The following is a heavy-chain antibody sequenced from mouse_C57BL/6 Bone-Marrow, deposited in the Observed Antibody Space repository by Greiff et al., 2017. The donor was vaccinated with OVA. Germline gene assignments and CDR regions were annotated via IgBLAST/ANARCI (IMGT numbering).Heavy chain of an antibody. J-gene: IGHJ3*01. Sequence: EVQGVESGGGLVQPGGSLQLSCAASGFTFSDYYMYWVRQTPEKRLEWVAYISNGGGSTYYPDTVKGRFTISRDNAKHTLYMQMSRLNSEDTAMYCWARDTSPYGGYAWGAYWGQGTLVTVSA. CDR3: ARDTSPYGGYAWGAY. D-gene: IGHD2-13*01. CDR2: ISNGGGST. CDR1: GFTFSDYY. V-gene: IGHV5-12*01.